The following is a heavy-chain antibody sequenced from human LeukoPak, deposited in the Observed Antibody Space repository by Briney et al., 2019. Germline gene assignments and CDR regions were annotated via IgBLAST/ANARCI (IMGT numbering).Heavy chain of an antibody. D-gene: IGHD6-13*01. V-gene: IGHV3-66*01. CDR1: GFTVSSNY. Sequence: GGSLRLSRAASGFTVSSNYMSWVRQAPGKGLEWVSVIYSGGSTYYADSVKGRFTISRDNSKNTLYLQMNSLRAEDTAVYYCARAFIAAAGKARSYGMDVWGQGTTVTVSS. CDR2: IYSGGST. J-gene: IGHJ6*02. CDR3: ARAFIAAAGKARSYGMDV.